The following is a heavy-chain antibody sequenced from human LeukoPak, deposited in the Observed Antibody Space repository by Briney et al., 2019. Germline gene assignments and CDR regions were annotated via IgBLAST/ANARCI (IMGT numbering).Heavy chain of an antibody. Sequence: RASVKVSCKASGYTFTSYGISWVRQAPGQGLEWMGWISAYNGNTNYAQKLQGRVTMTTDTSTSTACMELRSLRSDDTAVYYCARSVAAAGTPEHDYWGQGTLVTVSS. CDR1: GYTFTSYG. J-gene: IGHJ4*02. CDR3: ARSVAAAGTPEHDY. V-gene: IGHV1-18*01. D-gene: IGHD6-13*01. CDR2: ISAYNGNT.